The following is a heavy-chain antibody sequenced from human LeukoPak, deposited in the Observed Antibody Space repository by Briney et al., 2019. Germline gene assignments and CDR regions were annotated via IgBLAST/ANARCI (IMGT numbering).Heavy chain of an antibody. CDR2: IYYSGSP. J-gene: IGHJ4*02. CDR1: GGSISSSSYY. D-gene: IGHD3-9*01. CDR3: ASQYYDILTGYYSAFDY. Sequence: SETLSLTCTVSGGSISSSSYYWGWIRQPPGKGLEWIGSIYYSGSPYYNPSLKSRVTISADTSKNQFSLKLSSVTAADTAVYYCASQYYDILTGYYSAFDYWGQGTLVTVSS. V-gene: IGHV4-39*01.